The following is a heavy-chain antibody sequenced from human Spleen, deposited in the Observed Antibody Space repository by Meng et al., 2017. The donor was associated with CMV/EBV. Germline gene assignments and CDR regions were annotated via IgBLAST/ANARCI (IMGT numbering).Heavy chain of an antibody. CDR3: AKDLEDYDFWSGPIDY. D-gene: IGHD3-3*01. J-gene: IGHJ4*02. CDR2: IRYDGSNK. Sequence: GESLKISCAASGFTFSSYGMHWVRQAPGKGLEWVAFIRYDGSNKYYADSVKGRFTISRDNSKNTLYLQMNSLRAEDTAVYYCAKDLEDYDFWSGPIDYWGQGTLVTVSS. V-gene: IGHV3-30*02. CDR1: GFTFSSYG.